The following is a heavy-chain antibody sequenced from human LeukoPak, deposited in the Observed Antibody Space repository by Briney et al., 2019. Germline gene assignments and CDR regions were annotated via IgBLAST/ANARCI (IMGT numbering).Heavy chain of an antibody. Sequence: GGSLRLSCAASGSTFSSYAMSWVRQAPGKGLEWVSAISGSGGSTYYADSVKGRFTISRDNSKNTLYLQMNSLRAEDTAVYYCAKDYDSSGYYVPFDYWGQGTLVTVSS. J-gene: IGHJ4*02. CDR1: GSTFSSYA. V-gene: IGHV3-23*01. CDR3: AKDYDSSGYYVPFDY. D-gene: IGHD3-22*01. CDR2: ISGSGGST.